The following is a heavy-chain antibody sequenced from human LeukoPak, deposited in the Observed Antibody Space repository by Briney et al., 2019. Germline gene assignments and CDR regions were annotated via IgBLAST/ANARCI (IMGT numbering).Heavy chain of an antibody. J-gene: IGHJ4*02. CDR2: VHLSGAS. V-gene: IGHV4-4*02. CDR3: ARESGAFSPFGF. CDR1: GGSILTTSW. D-gene: IGHD1-26*01. Sequence: SGTLSLTCAVSGGSILTTSWWSWVRQTPGKGLEWIGEVHLSGASNYNPSLKSRVSMSIDKSKNQLSLKLTSVTAAGTAMYYCARESGAFSPFGFWGQGTLVTVSS.